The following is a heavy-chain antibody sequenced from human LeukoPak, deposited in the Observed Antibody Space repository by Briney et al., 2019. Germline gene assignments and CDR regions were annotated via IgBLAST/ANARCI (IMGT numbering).Heavy chain of an antibody. CDR1: GGSISDYY. CDR2: IYHTGST. D-gene: IGHD7-27*01. V-gene: IGHV4-59*01. J-gene: IGHJ4*02. Sequence: SETLSLTCTISGGSISDYYWSWIRQSPGKGLEWIGYIYHTGSTSYSPSLKSRVTISADTSQNQFSLKLSSVTAADTAVYYCASRKLGNDCWGQGTLVTVSS. CDR3: ASRKLGNDC.